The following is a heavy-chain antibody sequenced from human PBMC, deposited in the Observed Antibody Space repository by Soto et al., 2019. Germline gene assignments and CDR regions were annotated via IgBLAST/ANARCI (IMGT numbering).Heavy chain of an antibody. CDR2: IYYSGST. CDR1: GGSISSYY. Sequence: ETLSLTCTVSGGSISSYYWSWIRQPPGKGLEWIGYIYYSGSTNYNPSLKSRVTISVDTSKNQFSLKLSSVTAADTAVYYCARDVWFDPWGQGTLVTVSS. CDR3: ARDVWFDP. J-gene: IGHJ5*02. V-gene: IGHV4-59*01.